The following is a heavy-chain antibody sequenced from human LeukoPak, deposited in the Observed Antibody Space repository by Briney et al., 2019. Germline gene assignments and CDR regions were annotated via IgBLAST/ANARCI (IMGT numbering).Heavy chain of an antibody. CDR1: GFTFSSYA. Sequence: PGGSLRLSCAASGFTFSSYAMSWVRQAPGKGLEWVSGIRDSGGSTFYADSVKGRFTISRDNSKNTLYLQMNSLRAEDTAVYYCAKDSEGGYCSGGSCSFDYWGQGTLVTVSS. V-gene: IGHV3-23*01. CDR2: IRDSGGST. CDR3: AKDSEGGYCSGGSCSFDY. D-gene: IGHD2-15*01. J-gene: IGHJ4*02.